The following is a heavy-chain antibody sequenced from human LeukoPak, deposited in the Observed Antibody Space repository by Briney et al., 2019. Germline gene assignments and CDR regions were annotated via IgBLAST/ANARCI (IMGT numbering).Heavy chain of an antibody. D-gene: IGHD3-22*01. V-gene: IGHV1-46*01. CDR1: GYTFTSYY. J-gene: IGHJ4*02. CDR2: INPSGGST. Sequence: ASVKVSCKASGYTFTSYYMHWVRQAPGQGLEWMGIINPSGGSTSYAQKFQGRVTMTRDTSTSTVYMELSSLRSEDTAVYYCARNRYYYDSSGYTQYYFDYWGQGTLVTVSS. CDR3: ARNRYYYDSSGYTQYYFDY.